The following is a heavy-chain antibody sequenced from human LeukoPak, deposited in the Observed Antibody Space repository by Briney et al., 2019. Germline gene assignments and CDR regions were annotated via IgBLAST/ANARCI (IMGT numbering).Heavy chain of an antibody. D-gene: IGHD6-13*01. CDR1: GGSISSYY. J-gene: IGHJ4*02. CDR3: ARGRIAAAPYFDY. V-gene: IGHV4-59*01. CDR2: IYYSGST. Sequence: KPSETLSLTCTVSGGSISSYYWSWIRQPPGKGLEWIGYIYYSGSTNYNPSLKSRVTISVDTSKNQFSLKLSSVTAADTAVYYCARGRIAAAPYFDYWGQGTLVTVSS.